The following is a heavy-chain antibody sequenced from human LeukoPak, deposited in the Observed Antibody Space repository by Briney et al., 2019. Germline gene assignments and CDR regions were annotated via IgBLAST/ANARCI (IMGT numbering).Heavy chain of an antibody. CDR1: GFTFSSYW. CDR2: INSDGSST. J-gene: IGHJ6*03. CDR3: ARSPSSSWYFAGANYYYYMDV. V-gene: IGHV3-74*01. D-gene: IGHD6-13*01. Sequence: GGSLRLSCAASGFTFSSYWMHWVRQAPGKGLVWVSRINSDGSSTSYADSVKGRFTISRDNAKNTLYLQMNSLRAEDTAVYYCARSPSSSWYFAGANYYYYMDVWGKGTTVTISS.